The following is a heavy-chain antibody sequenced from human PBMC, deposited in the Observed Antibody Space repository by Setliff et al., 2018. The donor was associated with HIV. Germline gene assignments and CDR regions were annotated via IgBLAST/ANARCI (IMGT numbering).Heavy chain of an antibody. Sequence: SETLSLTCTVSGGSIKSSSYYWGWIRQPPGKGLEWIGSIYYSGNTYYNPSLKSRVTISVDTSRNQFSLRLSSVTAADTAIYYCARVPTSSWYVTTQRTKEYFHHWGQGTLVTSPQ. CDR3: ARVPTSSWYVTTQRTKEYFHH. CDR2: IYYSGNT. V-gene: IGHV4-39*07. J-gene: IGHJ1*01. CDR1: GGSIKSSSYY. D-gene: IGHD6-13*01.